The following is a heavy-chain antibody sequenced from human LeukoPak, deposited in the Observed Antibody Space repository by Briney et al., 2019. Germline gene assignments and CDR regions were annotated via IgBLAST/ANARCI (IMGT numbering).Heavy chain of an antibody. CDR3: ARQPGGTAAFDI. CDR1: GGSFSGYY. V-gene: IGHV4-59*08. CDR2: SHSSRET. J-gene: IGHJ3*02. D-gene: IGHD1-14*01. Sequence: PSETLSLTCAVYGGSFSGYYWSWIRQPPGKGLEWIAYSHSSRETKYNPSLKSRITISVDTSKNEFSLKLSSVTAADTAVYYCARQPGGTAAFDIWGQGTTVTVSA.